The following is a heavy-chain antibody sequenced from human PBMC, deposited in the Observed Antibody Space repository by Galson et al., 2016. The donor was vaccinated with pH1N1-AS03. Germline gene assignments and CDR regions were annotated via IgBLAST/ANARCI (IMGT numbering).Heavy chain of an antibody. V-gene: IGHV5-10-1*01. CDR2: IDPTDSYT. D-gene: IGHD2-8*02. CDR1: GYTFISYW. Sequence: QSGAEVTKPGESLRISCKGSGYTFISYWINWVRQVPGKGLEWMGRIDPTDSYTNYSPSFQGHVTISVDESISTAYPQWNSLRASDTAIYFCARRVYVTGGPTGDWFDPWGQGTPVTVSS. J-gene: IGHJ5*02. CDR3: ARRVYVTGGPTGDWFDP.